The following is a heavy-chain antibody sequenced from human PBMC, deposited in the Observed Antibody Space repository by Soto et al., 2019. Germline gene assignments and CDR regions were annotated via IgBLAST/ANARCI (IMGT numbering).Heavy chain of an antibody. CDR3: AKVAPSILGSPF. Sequence: GWLRVTCPASGFDFSGSEMNWFRQAPGKGLEWVAYITGSGGAMFHADSLKGRFSISRDNAKNSLFLEMNNLAADDAGVYYCAKVAPSILGSPFWGQGTLVTVS. D-gene: IGHD2-21*01. J-gene: IGHJ4*02. CDR1: GFDFSGSE. CDR2: ITGSGGAM. V-gene: IGHV3-48*03.